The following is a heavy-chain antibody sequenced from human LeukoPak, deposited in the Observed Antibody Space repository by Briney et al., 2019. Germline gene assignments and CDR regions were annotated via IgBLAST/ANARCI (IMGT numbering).Heavy chain of an antibody. CDR1: GFTFSSYG. V-gene: IGHV3-33*01. CDR3: AREAKFWGDSYGMDV. J-gene: IGHJ6*02. CDR2: IWYDGSNK. D-gene: IGHD7-27*01. Sequence: GRSLRLSCAASGFTFSSYGMHWVRQAPGKGLEWVAVIWYDGSNKYCADSVKGRFTISRDNSKNTLYLQMNSLRAEDTAVYYCAREAKFWGDSYGMDVWGQGTTVTVSS.